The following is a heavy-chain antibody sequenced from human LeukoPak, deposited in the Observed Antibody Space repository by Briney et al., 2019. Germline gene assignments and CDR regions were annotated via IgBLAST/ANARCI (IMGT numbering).Heavy chain of an antibody. CDR1: GFTFSSYA. J-gene: IGHJ3*02. CDR2: ISGSGGST. V-gene: IGHV3-23*01. Sequence: PGGSLRLSCAASGFTFSSYAMSWVRQAPGKGLEWVSTISGSGGSTYYADSVKGRFTISRDNSKNTLYLQMNSLRAEDTAVHYCAKYDSSGLASVAFDMWGQGTMVTVSS. CDR3: AKYDSSGLASVAFDM. D-gene: IGHD3-22*01.